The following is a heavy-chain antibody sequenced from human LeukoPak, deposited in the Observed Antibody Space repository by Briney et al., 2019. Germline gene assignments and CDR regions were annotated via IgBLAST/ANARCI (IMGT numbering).Heavy chain of an antibody. Sequence: GGSLRLSCVASGFTFSTYTMSWVRQAPGKGLEWVSSISSSHSFIYYADSVKGRFTISRDNAKNSMYLQMNSLRAEDTAVYYCARDPWGDGSGSYYTGFDYWGQGTLVTVSS. CDR1: GFTFSTYT. J-gene: IGHJ4*02. V-gene: IGHV3-21*01. CDR2: ISSSHSFI. CDR3: ARDPWGDGSGSYYTGFDY. D-gene: IGHD3-10*01.